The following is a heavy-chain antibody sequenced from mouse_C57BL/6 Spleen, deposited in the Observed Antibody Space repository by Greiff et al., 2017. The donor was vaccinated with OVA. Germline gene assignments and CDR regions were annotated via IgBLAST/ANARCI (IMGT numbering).Heavy chain of an antibody. CDR3: ASIGYGYYAMDY. J-gene: IGHJ4*01. CDR1: GYSITSGYY. CDR2: ISYDGSN. Sequence: EVKLQESGPGLVKPSQSLSLTCSVTGYSITSGYYWNWIRQFPGNKLEWMGYISYDGSNNYNPSLKNRISITRDTSKNQFFLKLNSVTTEDTATYYCASIGYGYYAMDYWGQGTSVTVSS. D-gene: IGHD2-10*02. V-gene: IGHV3-6*01.